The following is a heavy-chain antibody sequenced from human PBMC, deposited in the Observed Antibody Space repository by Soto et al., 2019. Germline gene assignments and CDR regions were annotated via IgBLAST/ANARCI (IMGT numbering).Heavy chain of an antibody. V-gene: IGHV1-69*13. D-gene: IGHD2-2*01. Sequence: SVKVSCKASGGTFSSYAISWVLQAPGQGLEWMGGIIPIFGTANYAQKFQGRVTITADESTSTAYMELSSLRSEDTAVYYCARGKRGGIVVVPAAIYDWFDPWGQGTLVTVSS. J-gene: IGHJ5*02. CDR1: GGTFSSYA. CDR3: ARGKRGGIVVVPAAIYDWFDP. CDR2: IIPIFGTA.